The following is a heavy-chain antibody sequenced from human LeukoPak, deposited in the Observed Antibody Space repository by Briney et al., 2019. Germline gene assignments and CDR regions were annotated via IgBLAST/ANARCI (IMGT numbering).Heavy chain of an antibody. CDR2: ISAYNGNT. V-gene: IGHV1-18*01. CDR1: CYTFTSYG. CDR3: ARVQPFSYDSSGYYYKDY. D-gene: IGHD3-22*01. Sequence: ASVKVSCKAACYTFTSYGSSWVRQAPGQGLEWMGWISAYNGNTNYAQKPQGRVTMTTDTSTSTAYMELRSLRSDDTAVYYCARVQPFSYDSSGYYYKDYWGRGTLVTVSS. J-gene: IGHJ4*02.